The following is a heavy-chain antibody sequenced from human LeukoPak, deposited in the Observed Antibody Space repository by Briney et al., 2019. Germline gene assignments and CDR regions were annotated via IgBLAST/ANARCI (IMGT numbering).Heavy chain of an antibody. V-gene: IGHV3-48*01. CDR1: GFTVGNYK. CDR3: ASALWHCGSINSRS. CDR2: ISSSSSAT. D-gene: IGHD2-2*01. Sequence: GGSLRLSHAPSGFTVGNYKFMSVRQAPGKGPEWVSYISSSSSATHNAHSVKGRFTISRDNAKNSLYLQMNSLRAEDAAVYYCASALWHCGSINSRSRGQGTLVTVSS. J-gene: IGHJ4*02.